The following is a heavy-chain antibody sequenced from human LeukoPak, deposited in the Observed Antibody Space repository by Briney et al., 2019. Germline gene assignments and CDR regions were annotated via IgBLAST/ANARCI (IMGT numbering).Heavy chain of an antibody. Sequence: PSETLSLTCSVSDGAISIYYWSWIRQPPGKGLEWIGHIYYNGNTNYSPSLKSRVTISIDMSKNQFSLKLSSVTAADTAVYYCASLGDFDIWGQGTMVTVSS. J-gene: IGHJ3*02. D-gene: IGHD3-10*01. CDR2: IYYNGNT. CDR1: DGAISIYY. CDR3: ASLGDFDI. V-gene: IGHV4-59*01.